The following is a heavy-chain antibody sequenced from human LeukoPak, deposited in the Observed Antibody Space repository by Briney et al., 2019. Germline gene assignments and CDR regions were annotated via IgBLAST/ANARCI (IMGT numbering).Heavy chain of an antibody. CDR2: IIPIFGTA. Sequence: ASVKVSCKASGGTFSSYAISWVRQAPGQGLEWMGGIIPIFGTANYAQKFQGRVTITADESTSTAYMELSSLRSEDTAVYYCAREYSSGRNWFDPWGQGTLVTVSS. CDR3: AREYSSGRNWFDP. V-gene: IGHV1-69*13. J-gene: IGHJ5*02. D-gene: IGHD6-19*01. CDR1: GGTFSSYA.